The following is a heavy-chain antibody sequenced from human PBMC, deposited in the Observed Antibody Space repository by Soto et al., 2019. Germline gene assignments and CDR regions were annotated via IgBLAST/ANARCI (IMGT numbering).Heavy chain of an antibody. CDR1: GAYFSDDYY. V-gene: IGHV4-31*03. CDR3: ARHSLHGGGNFMRHPDAVDI. D-gene: IGHD2-21*01. J-gene: IGHJ3*02. Sequence: SETLSLTCTVSGAYFSDDYYWPWRRHQPGKVLECIGNTYHSRDTYYSPSPESRRTLSVNTSMNQFSLKLSSVTAADTAVYYCARHSLHGGGNFMRHPDAVDIWGQGTMVTVSS. CDR2: TYHSRDT.